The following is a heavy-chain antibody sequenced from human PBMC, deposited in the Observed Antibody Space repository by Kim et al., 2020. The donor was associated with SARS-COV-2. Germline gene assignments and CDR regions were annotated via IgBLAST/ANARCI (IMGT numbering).Heavy chain of an antibody. CDR2: ISSSGSTI. CDR3: VRPNRYCSGGSCYWFGYNAFDI. D-gene: IGHD2-15*01. V-gene: IGHV3-48*03. J-gene: IGHJ3*02. Sequence: GGSLRLSCAASGFTFSSYEMNWVRQAPGKGLEWVSYISSSGSTIYYADSVKGRFTISRDNAKNSLYLQMNSLRAEDTAVYYCVRPNRYCSGGSCYWFGYNAFDIWGQGTMVTVSS. CDR1: GFTFSSYE.